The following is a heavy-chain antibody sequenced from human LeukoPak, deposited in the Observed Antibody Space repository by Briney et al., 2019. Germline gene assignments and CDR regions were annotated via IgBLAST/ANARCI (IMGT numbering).Heavy chain of an antibody. V-gene: IGHV1-8*01. J-gene: IGHJ3*02. D-gene: IGHD3-10*01. Sequence: ASVKVSCKASGYTFTSYDINWVRQATGQGLEWMGWMNPNSGNTGYAQKFQGRVTMTRNTSISTAYMELSSLRSEDTAVYYCARERAAVPLWFGESPDAFDIWGQGTMVTVSS. CDR3: ARERAAVPLWFGESPDAFDI. CDR2: MNPNSGNT. CDR1: GYTFTSYD.